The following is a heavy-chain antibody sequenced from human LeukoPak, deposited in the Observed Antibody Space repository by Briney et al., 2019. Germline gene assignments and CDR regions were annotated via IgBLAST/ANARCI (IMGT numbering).Heavy chain of an antibody. V-gene: IGHV4-4*02. CDR3: ARGSGYYYAAPYYFDC. Sequence: SETLSLTCAVSGGSISSSNWWSWVRQPPGKGLEWIGEIYHSGSTNYNPSLKSRVTISVDKSKNQFSLKLSSVTAADTAVYYCARGSGYYYAAPYYFDCWGQGTLVTVSS. D-gene: IGHD3-22*01. J-gene: IGHJ4*02. CDR1: GGSISSSNW. CDR2: IYHSGST.